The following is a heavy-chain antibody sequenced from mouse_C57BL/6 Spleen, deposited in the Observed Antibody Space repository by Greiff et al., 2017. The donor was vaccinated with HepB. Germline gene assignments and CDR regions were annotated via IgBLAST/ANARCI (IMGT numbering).Heavy chain of an antibody. D-gene: IGHD1-1*01. J-gene: IGHJ2*01. CDR1: GYTFTSYG. CDR3: ASPITTDYFDY. CDR2: IYPRSGNT. V-gene: IGHV1-81*01. Sequence: VKLMESGAELARPGASVKLSCKASGYTFTSYGISWVKQRTGQGLEWIGEIYPRSGNTYYNEKFKGKATLTADKSSSTAYMELRSLTSEDSAVYFCASPITTDYFDYWGQGTTLTVSS.